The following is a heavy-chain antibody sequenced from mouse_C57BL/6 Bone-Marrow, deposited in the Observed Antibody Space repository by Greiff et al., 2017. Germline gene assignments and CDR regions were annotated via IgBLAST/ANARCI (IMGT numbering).Heavy chain of an antibody. V-gene: IGHV1-55*01. J-gene: IGHJ4*01. CDR2: IHPGSGST. Sequence: QVQLQQPGAELVKPGASVKMSCKASGYTFTSYWITWVKQRPGQGLEWIGDIHPGSGSTNYNEKFKSKATLTVDTSSSTAYMQLSSLTSEDSAVYYCARGEDEYYAMDYWGQGTSVTVSS. CDR3: ARGEDEYYAMDY. CDR1: GYTFTSYW.